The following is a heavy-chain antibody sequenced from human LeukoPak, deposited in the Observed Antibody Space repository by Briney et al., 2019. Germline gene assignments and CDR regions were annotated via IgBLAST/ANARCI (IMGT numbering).Heavy chain of an antibody. CDR1: GGSISSHY. V-gene: IGHV4-59*11. CDR3: ARGTGFYDSSGHYYWGYFDS. D-gene: IGHD3-22*01. CDR2: IYYSGTT. Sequence: WETLSLTRTVSGGSISSHYWSWFRQTPGERPEWIAFIYYSGTTNYNPSLKGRVAISIDSSKNQFSLKLSSVTAADTAIYYCARGTGFYDSSGHYYWGYFDSWGQGTLVPVSS. J-gene: IGHJ4*02.